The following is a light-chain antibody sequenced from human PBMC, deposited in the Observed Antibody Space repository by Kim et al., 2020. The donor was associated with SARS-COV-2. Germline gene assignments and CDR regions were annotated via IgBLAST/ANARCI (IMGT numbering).Light chain of an antibody. CDR3: YSAADNTVV. J-gene: IGLJ2*01. CDR2: KDS. Sequence: SYELTQPSSVSVSPGQTARITCSGDVLTKKYARWFQQKPGQAPVVLIYKDSERPSGIPERFSGSSSGTTVTLTISGAQVEDEADYYCYSAADNTVVFGGGTQLTV. V-gene: IGLV3-27*01. CDR1: VLTKKY.